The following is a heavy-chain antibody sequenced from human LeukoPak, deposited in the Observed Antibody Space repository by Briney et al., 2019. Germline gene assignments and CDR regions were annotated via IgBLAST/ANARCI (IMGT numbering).Heavy chain of an antibody. CDR3: AREAATAMALYYFDY. CDR1: GYTFTIYG. J-gene: IGHJ4*02. CDR2: ISAYNGNT. D-gene: IGHD5-18*01. Sequence: ASVTVCFTASGYTFTIYGISWVRQAPGQGLEWMGWISAYNGNTNYAQKLQGRVTMTTDTSTSTAYMELRSLRSDDTAVYYCAREAATAMALYYFDYWGQGTLVTVSS. V-gene: IGHV1-18*01.